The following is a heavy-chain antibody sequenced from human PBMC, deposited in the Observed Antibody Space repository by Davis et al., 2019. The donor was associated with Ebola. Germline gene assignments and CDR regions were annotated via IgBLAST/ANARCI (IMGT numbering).Heavy chain of an antibody. CDR1: GGSISSYY. CDR2: IYYSGST. Sequence: MPSETLSLTCTVSGGSISSYYWSWIRQPPGKGLEWIGYIYYSGSTNYNPSLKRRVTISVDTSKNQFSLKLSSVTAADTAVYYCARAGVVVVAATQVGFDPWGQGTLVTVSS. D-gene: IGHD2-15*01. J-gene: IGHJ5*02. CDR3: ARAGVVVVAATQVGFDP. V-gene: IGHV4-59*12.